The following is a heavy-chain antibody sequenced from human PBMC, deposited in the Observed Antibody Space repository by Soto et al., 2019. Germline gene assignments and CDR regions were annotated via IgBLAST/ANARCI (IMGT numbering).Heavy chain of an antibody. V-gene: IGHV5-51*01. CDR1: GYTFSTYW. CDR2: IYPADSDT. Sequence: GESRKISCTVSGYTFSTYWIGWVRQMPGKGLECMGIIYPADSDTRYSPSFQGQVSISVDQSITTAYLEWSSLKASDSAIYYCARLPSISGRYYFDYWGQGTLVTVSS. CDR3: ARLPSISGRYYFDY. J-gene: IGHJ4*02. D-gene: IGHD1-1*01.